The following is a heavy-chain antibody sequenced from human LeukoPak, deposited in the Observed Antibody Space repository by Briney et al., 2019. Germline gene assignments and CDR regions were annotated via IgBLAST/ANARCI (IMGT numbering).Heavy chain of an antibody. CDR3: ASNYDYVWGSYRDY. J-gene: IGHJ4*02. CDR1: GGSISSYY. V-gene: IGHV4-59*12. D-gene: IGHD3-16*02. CDR2: IYYSGST. Sequence: SETLSLTCTVSGGSISSYYWSWIRQPPGKGLEWIGYIYYSGSTYYNPSLKSRVTISVDTSKNQFSLKLSSVTAADTAVYYCASNYDYVWGSYRDYWGQGTLVTVSS.